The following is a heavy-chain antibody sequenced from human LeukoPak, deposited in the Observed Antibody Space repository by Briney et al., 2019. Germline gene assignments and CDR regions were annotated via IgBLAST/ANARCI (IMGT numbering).Heavy chain of an antibody. V-gene: IGHV3-30*02. CDR1: GLILSSYG. J-gene: IGHJ4*02. CDR2: IRPYESDK. CDR3: AKHDRSSYY. Sequence: GGSLRLSCAPSGLILSSYGMHGLPKPPGKGLECGAFIRPYESDKYYAHSVKSRFTSSRDNSKNTLYLQMNSLRGEDTAVYYVAKHDRSSYYWGQGPLASVSA. D-gene: IGHD3-22*01.